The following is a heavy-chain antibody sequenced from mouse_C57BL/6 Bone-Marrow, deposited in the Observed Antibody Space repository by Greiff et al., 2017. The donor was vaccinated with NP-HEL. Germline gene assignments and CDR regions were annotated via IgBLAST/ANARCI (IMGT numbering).Heavy chain of an antibody. D-gene: IGHD1-1*01. CDR1: GYAFSSSW. Sequence: QVQLQQSGPELVKPGASVKISCKASGYAFSSSWMNWVKQRPGKGLEWIGRIYPGDGVTNYNGKFKGKATLTADKSSSTAYMQLSSLTSEDSAVYFCAREDYYYGSSYWYFDVWGTGTTVTVSS. CDR3: AREDYYYGSSYWYFDV. CDR2: IYPGDGVT. V-gene: IGHV1-82*01. J-gene: IGHJ1*03.